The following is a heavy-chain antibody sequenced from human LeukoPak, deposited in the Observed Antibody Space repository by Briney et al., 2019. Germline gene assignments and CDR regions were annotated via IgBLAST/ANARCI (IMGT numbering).Heavy chain of an antibody. CDR2: ISTGGTII. V-gene: IGHV3-48*03. J-gene: IGHJ6*04. Sequence: QTGGSLRLSCAASGFTFSDYQMNWVRQAPGKGLEWVSYISTGGTIIYYADSVKGRFTISRGNAENSLYLQMSSLRAEDTAVYYCARDYAGVCTGEICHSYGMDVWGKGTSVTVSS. CDR3: ARDYAGVCTGEICHSYGMDV. D-gene: IGHD2-8*02. CDR1: GFTFSDYQ.